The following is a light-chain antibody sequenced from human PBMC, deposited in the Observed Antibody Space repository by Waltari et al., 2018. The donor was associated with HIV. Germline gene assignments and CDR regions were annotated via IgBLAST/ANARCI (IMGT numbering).Light chain of an antibody. CDR3: QQYNSYPYT. V-gene: IGKV1-5*03. CDR1: PSISSW. Sequence: DIQMTQSPSTLSASVGDRVTITCRASPSISSWLAWYQQKPGKAPTLLIYKASSLESGVPARCSGSGSGTEFTLTISSLQPDDFATYYCQQYNSYPYTFGQGTKLEIK. CDR2: KAS. J-gene: IGKJ2*01.